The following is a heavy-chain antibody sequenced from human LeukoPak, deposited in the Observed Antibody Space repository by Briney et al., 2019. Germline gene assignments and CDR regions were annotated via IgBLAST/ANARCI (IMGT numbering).Heavy chain of an antibody. V-gene: IGHV4-30-2*01. J-gene: IGHJ4*02. CDR1: GGSISSGGYS. CDR3: ARAGLWGDYGDYAGLDY. D-gene: IGHD4-17*01. Sequence: SQTLSLTCAVSGGSISSGGYSWSWIRQPPGRGLEGIGYIYQSGSTYYNPSLKSRVTISVDRSKNQFSLKLSSVTAADTAVYYCARAGLWGDYGDYAGLDYWGQGTLVTVSS. CDR2: IYQSGST.